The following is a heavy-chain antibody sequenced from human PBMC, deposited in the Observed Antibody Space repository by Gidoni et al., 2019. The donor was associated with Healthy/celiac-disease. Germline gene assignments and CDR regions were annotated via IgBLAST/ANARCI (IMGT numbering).Heavy chain of an antibody. V-gene: IGHV4-39*01. J-gene: IGHJ4*02. Sequence: QLQLQESGPGLVKPSETLSLTCTVAGGSISSSSYYWGWIRQPPGKGLEWIGSIYYSGSTYYNPSLKSRVTISVDTSKNQFSLKLSSVTAADTAVYYCSRHAQVIRDGYNYYFDYWGQGTLVTVSS. CDR1: GGSISSSSYY. D-gene: IGHD5-12*01. CDR3: SRHAQVIRDGYNYYFDY. CDR2: IYYSGST.